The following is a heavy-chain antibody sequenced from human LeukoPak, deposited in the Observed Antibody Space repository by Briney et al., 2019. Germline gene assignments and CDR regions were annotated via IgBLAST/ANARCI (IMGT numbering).Heavy chain of an antibody. CDR1: GITFDDYA. CDR3: AKARYSFTSSSVFDY. CDR2: ISWNSGSI. J-gene: IGHJ4*02. V-gene: IGHV3-9*03. D-gene: IGHD2-2*01. Sequence: QSGGPLRLSCVASGITFDDYAMHWVRQAPGKGLEWVSGISWNSGSIGYADSVKGRFTISRDNAKNSLYLQMNSLRAEDMAFYYCAKARYSFTSSSVFDYWGQGTLVTVSP.